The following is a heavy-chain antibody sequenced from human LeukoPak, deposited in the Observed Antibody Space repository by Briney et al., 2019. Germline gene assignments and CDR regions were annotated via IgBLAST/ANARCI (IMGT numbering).Heavy chain of an antibody. Sequence: ASVKVSCKASGYTFTGYYMHWVRQAPGQGLEWMGWINPNSGGTNYAQKFQGRVTMTRDTSISTAYMELSRLRSDDTAVYYCARDLQKRTYYCGSGSYFSLAYWGQGTLVTVSS. D-gene: IGHD3-10*01. CDR1: GYTFTGYY. CDR3: ARDLQKRTYYCGSGSYFSLAY. J-gene: IGHJ4*02. CDR2: INPNSGGT. V-gene: IGHV1-2*02.